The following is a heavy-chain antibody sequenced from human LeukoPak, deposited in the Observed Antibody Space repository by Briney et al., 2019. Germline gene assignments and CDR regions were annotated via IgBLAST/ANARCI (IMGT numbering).Heavy chain of an antibody. Sequence: GGSLRLSCAASGFTFSSYSMNWVRQAPGKGLEWVSSISSSSSYIYYADSVKGRFTISRDNAKNSLYLQMNSLRAEDTAVYYCAKENLYYDYSYWGQGTLVTVSS. J-gene: IGHJ4*02. CDR3: AKENLYYDYSY. D-gene: IGHD3-22*01. CDR1: GFTFSSYS. V-gene: IGHV3-21*04. CDR2: ISSSSSYI.